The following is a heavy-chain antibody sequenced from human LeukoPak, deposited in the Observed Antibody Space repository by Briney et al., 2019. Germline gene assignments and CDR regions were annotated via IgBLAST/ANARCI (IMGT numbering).Heavy chain of an antibody. CDR2: MYTSGTT. CDR1: AGSISTYY. CDR3: ARDQGSYYGVDV. Sequence: SETLSLTCTVSAGSISTYYWSWIRQPAGKGREWIGRMYTSGTTKYNPSLKSRVTMSVDTSNNQFSLKVSSVTAADTAVYYCARDQGSYYGVDVWGQGTTVTVSS. J-gene: IGHJ6*02. V-gene: IGHV4-4*07.